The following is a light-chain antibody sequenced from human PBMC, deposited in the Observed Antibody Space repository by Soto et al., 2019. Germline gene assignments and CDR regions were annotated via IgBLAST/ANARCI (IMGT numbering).Light chain of an antibody. CDR2: GTS. Sequence: EIVWTQSPGTLSLSPGERATLSCRSSQSVISSYLAWDQLKPGRSPRLLIDGTSSRATGIPVRFSGSGSGIDFTLTITGLESQDLAVYYCQQYGSLVPFGQGAKVDIK. CDR3: QQYGSLVP. V-gene: IGKV3-20*01. CDR1: QSVISSY. J-gene: IGKJ1*01.